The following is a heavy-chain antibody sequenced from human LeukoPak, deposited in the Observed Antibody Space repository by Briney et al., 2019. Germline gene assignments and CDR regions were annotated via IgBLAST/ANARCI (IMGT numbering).Heavy chain of an antibody. Sequence: ASVKVSCKASGYTFTSYGISWVRQAPGQGLEWMGWISAYNGNTNHAQKLQGRVTMTTDTSTSTAYMELRSLRSDDTAVYYCARADGYSSSWSPYYFDYWGQGTLVTVSS. D-gene: IGHD6-13*01. V-gene: IGHV1-18*01. CDR2: ISAYNGNT. J-gene: IGHJ4*02. CDR1: GYTFTSYG. CDR3: ARADGYSSSWSPYYFDY.